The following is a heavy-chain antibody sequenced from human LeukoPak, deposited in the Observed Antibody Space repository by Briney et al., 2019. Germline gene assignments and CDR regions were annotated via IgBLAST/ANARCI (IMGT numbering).Heavy chain of an antibody. D-gene: IGHD4-17*01. CDR2: IKQDGSEK. CDR1: GFTFSSYW. CDR3: ARWGALYGAYFDY. Sequence: PGGSLRLSCAASGFTFSSYWMSWVRQAPGKGLEWVANIKQDGSEKYYVDSVKGRFTISRDNAKNSRYLQMNSLRAEDTAVYYCARWGALYGAYFDYWGQGTLATVSS. J-gene: IGHJ4*02. V-gene: IGHV3-7*01.